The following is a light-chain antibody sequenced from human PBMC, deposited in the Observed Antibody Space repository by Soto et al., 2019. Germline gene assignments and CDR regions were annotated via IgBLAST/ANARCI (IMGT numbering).Light chain of an antibody. CDR3: QQDGSSPWT. Sequence: EIVLTQSPGTLSLSPGERATLXCRASQSVSSNYLAWYQQKPGQAPRPLIYGASSRATGIPDRFSGSGAGTDFTLTISRRESEDFAVYYCQQDGSSPWTFGQGTKVEIK. CDR2: GAS. J-gene: IGKJ1*01. V-gene: IGKV3-20*01. CDR1: QSVSSNY.